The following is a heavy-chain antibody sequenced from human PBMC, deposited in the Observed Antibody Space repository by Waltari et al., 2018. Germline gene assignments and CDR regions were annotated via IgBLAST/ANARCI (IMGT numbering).Heavy chain of an antibody. CDR3: ARSVEGAFDV. J-gene: IGHJ3*01. CDR1: GFNFGVYG. CDR2: MTSDERTI. V-gene: IGHV3-48*01. Sequence: EVQLVESGGGLVQPGGSRRLSGAASGFNFGVYGMNWVRQAPGKGLEWVSYMTSDERTIYYADSVEGRFTISRDNAKGSVYLQMNSLRAEDTAVYYCARSVEGAFDVWGQGTMVTVSS.